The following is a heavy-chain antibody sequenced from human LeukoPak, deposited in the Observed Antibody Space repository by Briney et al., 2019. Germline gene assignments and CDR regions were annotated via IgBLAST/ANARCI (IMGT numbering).Heavy chain of an antibody. CDR2: INQDGSEK. Sequence: GGSLRLSCAASGFTLSSSWMSWVRQAPGKGLEWVANINQDGSEKYYVDSVKGRFTISRDNAKNSLYLQMNSLRAEDTAVYYCARGVGDYAILAYWGQGTLVTVSS. D-gene: IGHD4-17*01. CDR3: ARGVGDYAILAY. CDR1: GFTLSSSW. V-gene: IGHV3-7*01. J-gene: IGHJ4*02.